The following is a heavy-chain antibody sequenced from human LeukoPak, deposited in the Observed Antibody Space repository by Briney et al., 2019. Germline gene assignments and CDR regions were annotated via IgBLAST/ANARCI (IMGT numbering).Heavy chain of an antibody. J-gene: IGHJ4*02. V-gene: IGHV1-18*01. CDR2: ISAYNGNT. D-gene: IGHD1-26*01. CDR1: GYTFTSYG. CDR3: ARERGYIVGATWKCTEFDY. Sequence: GASVKVSCKASGYTFTSYGISWVRQAPGQGLEWMGWISAYNGNTNYAQKLQGRVTMTTDTSTSTAYMELRSLRSDDTAVYYCARERGYIVGATWKCTEFDYWGQGTLVTVSS.